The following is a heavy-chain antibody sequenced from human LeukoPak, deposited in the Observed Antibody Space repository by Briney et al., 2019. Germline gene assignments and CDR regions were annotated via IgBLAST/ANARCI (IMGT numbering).Heavy chain of an antibody. D-gene: IGHD3-3*01. CDR3: ARVLGSGSYKHFDY. J-gene: IGHJ4*02. V-gene: IGHV3-7*01. Sequence: GGSLRLSCAASGFTFSNYWMSLVRQAPGKGLEWVANIKQDGSEKYYVDSVKGRFTISRDNAKNSLYLQMNSLRAEDTAVYYCARVLGSGSYKHFDYWGRGTLVTVSS. CDR2: IKQDGSEK. CDR1: GFTFSNYW.